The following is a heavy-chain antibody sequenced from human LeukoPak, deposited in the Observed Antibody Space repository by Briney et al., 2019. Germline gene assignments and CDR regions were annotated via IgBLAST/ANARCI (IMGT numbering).Heavy chain of an antibody. Sequence: ASVKVSCKVSGYTLTELSMHWVRQAPGKGLEWMGGFDPEDGETIYAQKFQGRVTMTRDTSINTAYMELSRLRSDDTAVYYCARDQAFVYCSGGTCYDDYWGQGSLVTVSS. CDR2: FDPEDGET. D-gene: IGHD2-15*01. J-gene: IGHJ4*02. CDR1: GYTLTELS. V-gene: IGHV1-24*01. CDR3: ARDQAFVYCSGGTCYDDY.